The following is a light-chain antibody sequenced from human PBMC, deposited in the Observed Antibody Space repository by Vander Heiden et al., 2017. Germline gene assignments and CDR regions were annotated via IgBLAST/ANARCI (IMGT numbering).Light chain of an antibody. CDR3: QQYASSPKT. V-gene: IGKV3-20*01. CDR1: QSVSSSY. J-gene: IGKJ1*01. CDR2: GAS. Sequence: EIVLTQSPGTLSLSPGERATLSCRASQSVSSSYLAWYQQKPGQAPRLLIYGASSRATGIPDRFSGSGSRTDFTLTISRLEPEDFAVYYCQQYASSPKTFGQGTKVEIK.